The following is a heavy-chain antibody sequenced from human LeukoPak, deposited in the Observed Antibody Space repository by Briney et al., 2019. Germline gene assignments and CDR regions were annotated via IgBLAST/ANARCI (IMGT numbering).Heavy chain of an antibody. CDR2: INHSGST. CDR3: ARGLGGWLVDDYYYYMDV. V-gene: IGHV4-34*01. J-gene: IGHJ6*03. D-gene: IGHD6-19*01. Sequence: PSETLSPTCAVYGGSFSGYYWSWIRQPPGKGLEWIGEINHSGSTNYNPSLKSRVTISVDTSKNQFSLKLSSVTAADTAVYYCARGLGGWLVDDYYYYMDVWGKGTTVTVSS. CDR1: GGSFSGYY.